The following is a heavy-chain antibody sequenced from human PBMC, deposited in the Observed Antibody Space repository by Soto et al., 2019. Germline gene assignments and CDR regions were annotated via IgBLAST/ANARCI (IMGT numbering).Heavy chain of an antibody. J-gene: IGHJ4*02. D-gene: IGHD2-8*02. CDR3: ARDKITGLFDY. CDR1: GGSFRGYY. Sequence: QVQLQQWGAGLLKPSETLSLTCAVYGGSFRGYYWTWIRQPPGTGLEWIGEINHSGSTNYNPSLKSRVTISLVTSTNQFSLTLTSVTAADTAVYYCARDKITGLFDYWGQGTLVTVSS. V-gene: IGHV4-34*01. CDR2: INHSGST.